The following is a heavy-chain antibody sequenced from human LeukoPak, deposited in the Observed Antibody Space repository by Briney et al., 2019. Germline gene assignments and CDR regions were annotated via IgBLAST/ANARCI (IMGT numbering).Heavy chain of an antibody. CDR2: IHTSGST. V-gene: IGHV4-4*09. D-gene: IGHD2-15*01. CDR3: ARLVYSLDGSGYNWFDP. J-gene: IGHJ5*02. Sequence: SETVSLTCAVSGGAFSSNYWTWIRQPPGKGLEWIGYIHTSGSTNYIPSLKSRVTMSVDTSKNQFSLNLSSVTAADTAMYYCARLVYSLDGSGYNWFDPWGQGTLVTVSS. CDR1: GGAFSSNY.